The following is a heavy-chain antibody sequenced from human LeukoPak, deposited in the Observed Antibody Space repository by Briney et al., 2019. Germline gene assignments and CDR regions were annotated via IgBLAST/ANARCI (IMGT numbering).Heavy chain of an antibody. Sequence: GGSLRLSCAASGFTVSTNYMSWVRQAPGRGLESLSVIYSGGNTYYADSVKGRFTISRDNSKNTLYLQMNSLRAEDTAVYYCARDSGTTVGYFDYWGQGTLVTVSS. D-gene: IGHD1-7*01. CDR2: IYSGGNT. V-gene: IGHV3-66*01. CDR3: ARDSGTTVGYFDY. CDR1: GFTVSTNY. J-gene: IGHJ4*02.